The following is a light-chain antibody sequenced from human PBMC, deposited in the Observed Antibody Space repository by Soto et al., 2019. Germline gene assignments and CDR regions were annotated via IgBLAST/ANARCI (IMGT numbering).Light chain of an antibody. Sequence: QSVLTQPPSVSGSPGQSVTISCTGTSSDVGSYNRVSWYQQPPGTAPQLMIYEVSNRPSGVPDRFSASKSGNTASLTISGLQAEDEADYYCSSYTSSSTVVFGGGTKLTVL. J-gene: IGLJ2*01. CDR3: SSYTSSSTVV. CDR1: SSDVGSYNR. CDR2: EVS. V-gene: IGLV2-18*02.